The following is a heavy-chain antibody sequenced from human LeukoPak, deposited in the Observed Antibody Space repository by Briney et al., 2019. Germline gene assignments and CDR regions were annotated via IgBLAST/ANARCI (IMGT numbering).Heavy chain of an antibody. CDR3: ARDQTGDAFLEPYSYYYYYGMDV. CDR2: IIPIFGTA. CDR1: GGTFSSSS. V-gene: IGHV1-69*13. D-gene: IGHD7-27*01. Sequence: GASVKVSCKASGGTFSSSSISWVRQAPGQGLEWMGGIIPIFGTANYAQKFQGRVTITADESTSTAYMELSSLRSEDTAVYYCARDQTGDAFLEPYSYYYYYGMDVWGQGTTVTVSS. J-gene: IGHJ6*02.